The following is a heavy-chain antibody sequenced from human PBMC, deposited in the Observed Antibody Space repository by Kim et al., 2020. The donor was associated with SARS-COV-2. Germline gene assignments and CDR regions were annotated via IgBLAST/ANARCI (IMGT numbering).Heavy chain of an antibody. Sequence: YSQKFQGRVTITRDTSANTAYMELSSLRSEDTAVSYCAREGGSWPPYFDYWGQGTLVTVSS. J-gene: IGHJ4*02. V-gene: IGHV1-3*01. CDR3: AREGGSWPPYFDY. D-gene: IGHD6-13*01.